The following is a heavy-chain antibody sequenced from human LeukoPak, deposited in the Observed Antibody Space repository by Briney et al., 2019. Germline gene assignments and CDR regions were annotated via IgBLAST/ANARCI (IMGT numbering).Heavy chain of an antibody. D-gene: IGHD3-9*01. V-gene: IGHV3-53*01. CDR3: ARGYDNYNYGMDV. CDR2: IYSGGST. J-gene: IGHJ6*02. Sequence: GGSLRLSGAASGFTVSSNYMSWVRQAPGKGLEWVSVIYSGGSTYYADSVKGRFTISRDNSKNTLYLQMNSLRAEDTAVYYCARGYDNYNYGMDVWGQGTTVTVSS. CDR1: GFTVSSNY.